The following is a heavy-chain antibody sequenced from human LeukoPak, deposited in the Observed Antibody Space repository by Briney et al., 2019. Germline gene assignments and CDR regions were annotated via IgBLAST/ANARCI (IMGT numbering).Heavy chain of an antibody. CDR2: MYHGGST. D-gene: IGHD4-17*01. CDR1: GGSISSYY. Sequence: SETLSLTCSVSGGSISSYYWSWIRQPPGKGLEWIGYMYHGGSTYYNPSLESRVTISVDRSKNQFSLKLSSVTAADTAVYYCASTNDFGDYVGAWGQGTLVTVSS. V-gene: IGHV4-59*12. CDR3: ASTNDFGDYVGA. J-gene: IGHJ5*02.